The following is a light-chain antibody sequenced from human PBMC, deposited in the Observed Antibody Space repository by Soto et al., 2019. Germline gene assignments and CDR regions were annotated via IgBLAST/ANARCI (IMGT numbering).Light chain of an antibody. J-gene: IGKJ4*01. V-gene: IGKV1-27*01. Sequence: DIQMTQSPSSLSVSVGDRVTIACRASQSFSNYLAGYQQKPWKVPKLLIYAASTLQSGVPSRFSGSGSGTDFTLTLSSLQPDDVAAYDCQKNNTAPLTFGGGTQVEIK. CDR2: AAS. CDR3: QKNNTAPLT. CDR1: QSFSNY.